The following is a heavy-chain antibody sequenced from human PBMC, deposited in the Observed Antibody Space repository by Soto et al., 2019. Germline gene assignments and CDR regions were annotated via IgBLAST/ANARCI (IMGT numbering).Heavy chain of an antibody. CDR3: ARDPLTDITNYYYYYGMDV. D-gene: IGHD1-20*01. CDR2: INPSIGKA. J-gene: IGHJ6*02. CDR1: GYTFTSYA. V-gene: IGHV1-3*01. Sequence: ASVKVSCKASGYTFTSYAMHWVRQAPGQRLEWMGGINPSIGKAKYAQKFQGRVTITADESTSTAYMELSSLRSEDTAVYYCARDPLTDITNYYYYYGMDVWGQGTTVTVSS.